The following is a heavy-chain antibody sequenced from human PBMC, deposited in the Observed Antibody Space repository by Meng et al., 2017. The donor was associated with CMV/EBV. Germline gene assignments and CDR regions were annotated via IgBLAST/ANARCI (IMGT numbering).Heavy chain of an antibody. D-gene: IGHD6-13*01. V-gene: IGHV3-21*01. J-gene: IGHJ4*02. CDR2: ISSSSSYI. CDR3: TTIPSIAATI. CDR1: GFTFSSYS. Sequence: GESLKISCAASGFTFSSYSMNWVRQAPGKGLEWVSSISSSSSYIYYADSVKGRFTISRDNAKNSLYLQMNSLRAEDTAVYYCTTIPSIAATIWGQGTLVTVSS.